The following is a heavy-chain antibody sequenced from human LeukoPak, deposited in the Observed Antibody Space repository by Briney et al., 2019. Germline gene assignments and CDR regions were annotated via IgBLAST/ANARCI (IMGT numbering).Heavy chain of an antibody. CDR2: INHSGST. CDR1: GGSFSGYY. J-gene: IGHJ4*02. Sequence: PSETLSLTCAVYGGSFSGYYWSWIRQPPGKGLEWIGEINHSGSTNYNPSLKSRVTISVDTSKNQFSLKLSSVTAADTAVYYCARAIPRYFDYWGQGTLVTVSS. CDR3: ARAIPRYFDY. V-gene: IGHV4-34*01. D-gene: IGHD2-2*02.